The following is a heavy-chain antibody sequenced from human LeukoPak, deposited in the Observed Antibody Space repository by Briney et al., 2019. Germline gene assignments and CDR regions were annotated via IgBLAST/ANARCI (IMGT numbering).Heavy chain of an antibody. D-gene: IGHD3-22*01. CDR1: GFTFSSYS. CDR2: ISGSAGST. CDR3: AKLRYVTRRYSRTHDY. Sequence: PGGSLRLSCAASGFTFSSYSIGWVRQAPGKGLEWVSSISGSAGSTYYADSVKGRFAISRDNSKNTLNLQMSSLRVEDTAVSFCAKLRYVTRRYSRTHDYWGQGTLVTVSS. V-gene: IGHV3-23*01. J-gene: IGHJ4*02.